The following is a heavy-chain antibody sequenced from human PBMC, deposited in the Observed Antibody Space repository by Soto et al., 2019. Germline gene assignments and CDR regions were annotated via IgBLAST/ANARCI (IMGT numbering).Heavy chain of an antibody. V-gene: IGHV1-46*01. CDR2: INPSADSSTSGGSA. Sequence: QVQLVQSGAEVKPPGASVKVVCKASGYPFTTYYIHWVRQAPGHGPEWMGIINPSADSSTSGGSASYAQKFQGRVTLTRDTSASTVYMELSSLGSEDTAIYYCARDANYALTFHYYGMDVWGQGTTVTVSS. CDR3: ARDANYALTFHYYGMDV. CDR1: GYPFTTYY. J-gene: IGHJ6*02. D-gene: IGHD1-7*01.